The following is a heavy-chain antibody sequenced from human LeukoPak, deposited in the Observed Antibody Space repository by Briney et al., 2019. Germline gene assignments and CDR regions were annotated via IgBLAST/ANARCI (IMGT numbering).Heavy chain of an antibody. D-gene: IGHD6-19*01. V-gene: IGHV3-74*01. CDR1: GFTFSSYW. CDR3: AREPHSSGNY. Sequence: GGSLRLSCAASGFTFSSYWMHWVRQAPGKGLVWVARIISGGSSTSYADSVRGRFTISRDNAKNTLYLQMNSLRADDTAVYYCAREPHSSGNYWGQGTLVTVSS. J-gene: IGHJ4*02. CDR2: IISGGSST.